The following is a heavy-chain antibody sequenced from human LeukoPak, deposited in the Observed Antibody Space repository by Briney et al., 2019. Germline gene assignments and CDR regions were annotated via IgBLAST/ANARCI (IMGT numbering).Heavy chain of an antibody. CDR2: INHSGST. V-gene: IGHV4-34*01. D-gene: IGHD3-22*01. Sequence: SETLSLTCIVSGGSISSYYWSWIRQPPGKGLEWIGEINHSGSTNYNPSLKSRVTISVDTSKNQFSLKLSSVTAADTAVYYCARGWWGYYYDSSGYYYVPFDYWGQGTLVTVSS. J-gene: IGHJ4*02. CDR3: ARGWWGYYYDSSGYYYVPFDY. CDR1: GGSISSYY.